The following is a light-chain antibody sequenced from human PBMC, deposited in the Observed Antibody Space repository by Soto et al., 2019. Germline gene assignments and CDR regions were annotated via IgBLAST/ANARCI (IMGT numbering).Light chain of an antibody. J-gene: IGKJ1*01. CDR1: QSVSTN. CDR2: AAS. V-gene: IGKV3-15*01. CDR3: QQYSIWRT. Sequence: EIVMTQSPATLSVSPWERATLSCRASQSVSTNLAWYQQKAGQAPRLLIYAASTRATGIPARFSGSGSGTEFTLTISSLQSEDFAVYYCQQYSIWRTFGQGTKVDI.